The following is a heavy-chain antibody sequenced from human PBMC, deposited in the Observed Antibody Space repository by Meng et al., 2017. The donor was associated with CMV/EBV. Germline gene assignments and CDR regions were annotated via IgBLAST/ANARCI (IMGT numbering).Heavy chain of an antibody. CDR1: GFTFSSYW. CDR3: ARGRWVGATRFFQH. V-gene: IGHV3-7*01. D-gene: IGHD1-26*01. J-gene: IGHJ1*01. Sequence: GESLKISCAASGFTFSSYWMSWVRQAPGKGLEWVANIKQDGSEKYYVDSVKGRFTISRDNAKNSLYLQMNSLRAEDTAVYYCARGRWVGATRFFQHWGQGTLVTVSS. CDR2: IKQDGSEK.